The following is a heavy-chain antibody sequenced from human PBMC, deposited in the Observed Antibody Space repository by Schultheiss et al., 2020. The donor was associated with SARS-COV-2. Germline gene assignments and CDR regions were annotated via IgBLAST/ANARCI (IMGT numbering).Heavy chain of an antibody. CDR3: ARFGGTMVRGGYGMDV. CDR1: GFSFDDYA. CDR2: IRRESGSI. Sequence: SLKISCAASGFSFDDYAMHWVRQAPGKGLEWVAGIRRESGSIGYADSVKGRFSISRDDAKNSLYLQMNSLRADDTAVYYCARFGGTMVRGGYGMDVWGQGTLVTVSS. J-gene: IGHJ6*02. V-gene: IGHV3-9*01. D-gene: IGHD3-10*01.